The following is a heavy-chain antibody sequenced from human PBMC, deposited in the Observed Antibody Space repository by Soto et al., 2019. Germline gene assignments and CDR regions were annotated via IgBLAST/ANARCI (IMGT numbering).Heavy chain of an antibody. CDR1: GYTFTSYG. D-gene: IGHD3-22*01. CDR3: ARDRGYYYDSSGYDDY. J-gene: IGHJ4*02. Sequence: ASVKVSCKASGYTFTSYGISWVRQGPGQGLEWMGWISAYNGNTNYAQKLQGRVTMTTDTSTSTAYMELRSLRSDDTAVYYCARDRGYYYDSSGYDDYWGQGTLVTVSS. V-gene: IGHV1-18*01. CDR2: ISAYNGNT.